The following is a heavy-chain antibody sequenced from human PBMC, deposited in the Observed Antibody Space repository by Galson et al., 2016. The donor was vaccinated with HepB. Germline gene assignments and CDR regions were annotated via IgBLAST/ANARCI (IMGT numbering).Heavy chain of an antibody. J-gene: IGHJ4*02. D-gene: IGHD1-26*01. CDR1: GFTVSSDY. V-gene: IGHV3-53*01. CDR2: IYSGGTT. Sequence: SLRLSCAASGFTVSSDYMNWVRQAPGKGLEWVSVIYSGGTTYYADSVKGRFTISRDNSKNTVYLQMNSLRAEDTAVYYCAVGGHVDYCGQGTLVTVSS. CDR3: AVGGHVDY.